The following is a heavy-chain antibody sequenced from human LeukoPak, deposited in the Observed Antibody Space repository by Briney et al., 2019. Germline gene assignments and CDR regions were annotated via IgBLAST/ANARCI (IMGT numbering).Heavy chain of an antibody. Sequence: SETLSLTCTVSGGSVSSGSYYWSWIRQPPGKGLEWIGYIYYSGSTNYNPSLKSRVTISVDTSKNQFSLKLSSVTAADTAVYYCARAVTGKYYFDYWGQGTLVTVSS. J-gene: IGHJ4*02. D-gene: IGHD4-11*01. CDR2: IYYSGST. CDR3: ARAVTGKYYFDY. V-gene: IGHV4-61*01. CDR1: GGSVSSGSYY.